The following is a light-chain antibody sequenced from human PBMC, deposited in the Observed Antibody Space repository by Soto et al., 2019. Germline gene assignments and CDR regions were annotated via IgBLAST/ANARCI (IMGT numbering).Light chain of an antibody. J-gene: IGKJ1*01. CDR3: QQYGSSPWT. V-gene: IGKV3-20*01. CDR2: GAS. CDR1: QSLTSTY. Sequence: EIVLTQSPGTLSLSPGGRATLSCRASQSLTSTYLAWYQQKPGQAPRLIIYGASSRATGIPDRFSGSGSGTDFIFTISRLEPEDFAVYYCQQYGSSPWTFGQGTKVDI.